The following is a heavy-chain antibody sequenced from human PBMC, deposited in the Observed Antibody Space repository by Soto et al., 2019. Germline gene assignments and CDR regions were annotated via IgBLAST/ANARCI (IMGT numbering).Heavy chain of an antibody. V-gene: IGHV1-46*01. Sequence: ASVKVSCKASGYTFTSYYMHWVRQAPGQGVEWTGIINPRGGSTSYAQKFQGRVTMTRDTSTSTVYMELSSLRSEVTAVYYCAYSYGNSCTDYFDFWGQGTIVTVSS. CDR1: GYTFTSYY. CDR2: INPRGGST. J-gene: IGHJ4*03. D-gene: IGHD3-10*01. CDR3: AYSYGNSCTDYFDF.